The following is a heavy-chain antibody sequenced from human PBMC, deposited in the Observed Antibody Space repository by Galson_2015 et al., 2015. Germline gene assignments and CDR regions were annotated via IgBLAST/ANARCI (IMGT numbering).Heavy chain of an antibody. CDR1: GFIFDSYG. V-gene: IGHV3-30*18. CDR3: AKDLLFSSRTNSFEI. D-gene: IGHD6-13*01. Sequence: SLRLSCAASGFIFDSYGIHWVRQAPGKGLEWVAAVTYDGSNKYYADSVKGRFTISRDNSKNTVYLQMNSLSAEDTAIYHCAKDLLFSSRTNSFEIWGQGTMVTVSS. CDR2: VTYDGSNK. J-gene: IGHJ3*02.